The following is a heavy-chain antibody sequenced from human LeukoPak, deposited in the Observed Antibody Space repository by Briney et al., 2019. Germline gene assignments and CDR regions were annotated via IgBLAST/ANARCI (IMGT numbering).Heavy chain of an antibody. CDR1: GFTFSSYI. Sequence: GGSLRLSCAASGFTFSSYIMSWVRQAPGKGLEWVSLIGGSGDSTYYADSVKGRFTISRDNSKNTLYLRMNRLRADDTAVYYCAKEGPGGGGYFDDWGQGTLVTVSS. CDR3: AKEGPGGGGYFDD. D-gene: IGHD3-16*01. V-gene: IGHV3-23*01. J-gene: IGHJ4*02. CDR2: IGGSGDST.